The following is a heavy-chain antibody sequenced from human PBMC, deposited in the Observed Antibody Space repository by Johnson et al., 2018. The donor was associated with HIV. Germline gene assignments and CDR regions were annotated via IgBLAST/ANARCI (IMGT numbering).Heavy chain of an antibody. J-gene: IGHJ3*02. D-gene: IGHD2-15*01. CDR2: IWYDVSQK. CDR1: GFTFSTYG. Sequence: QVQLVESGGGVVQPGRSLRLSCAASGFTFSTYGIHWVRQAPGKWLEWVAVIWYDVSQKYYADSVKGRFTISRDNSKNTLYLQMNSLRAEDTAVYYCALGGSWYAFDIWGQGTMVTVSS. CDR3: ALGGSWYAFDI. V-gene: IGHV3-33*01.